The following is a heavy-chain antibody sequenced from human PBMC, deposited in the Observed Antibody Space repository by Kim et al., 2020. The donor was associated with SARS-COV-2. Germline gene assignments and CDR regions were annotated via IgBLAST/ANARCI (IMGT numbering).Heavy chain of an antibody. CDR1: GVSISQYY. J-gene: IGHJ5*02. CDR2: ISDSGGP. V-gene: IGHV4-4*08. Sequence: SETLSLTCTVSGVSISQYYWSWIRQSPGKGLEWIGYISDSGGPNYSPSLDTRFSISMEKSTNQVSLKVRSVTPEDSAVYFCARDGGRDSWLHPDWFDPCGQGLLVTVAA. D-gene: IGHD2-21*02. CDR3: ARDGGRDSWLHPDWFDP.